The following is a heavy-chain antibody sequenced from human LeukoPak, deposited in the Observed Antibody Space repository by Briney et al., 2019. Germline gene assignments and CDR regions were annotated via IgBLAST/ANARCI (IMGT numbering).Heavy chain of an antibody. J-gene: IGHJ4*02. D-gene: IGHD3-9*01. Sequence: SETLSLTCTVSGGSISSSSYYWGRIRQPPGKGLEWIGSIYYSGSTYYNPSLKSRVTISVDTSKNQFSLKLSSVTAADTAVYYCARSTGRVHYDILTGYYIAPDNYYFDYWGQGTLVTVSS. V-gene: IGHV4-39*01. CDR1: GGSISSSSYY. CDR2: IYYSGST. CDR3: ARSTGRVHYDILTGYYIAPDNYYFDY.